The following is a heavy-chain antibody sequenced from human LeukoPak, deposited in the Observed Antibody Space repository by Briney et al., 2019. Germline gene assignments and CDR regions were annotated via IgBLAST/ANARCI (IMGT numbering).Heavy chain of an antibody. Sequence: GASVKVSCKASGGTFSSYAISWVRQAPGQGLEWMGGIIPIFGTANYAQKFQGRVTITADESTSTAYMELSSLRSEDTAVYYCARLGTDCSDGNCYWGQGTLVTVSS. CDR2: IIPIFGTA. J-gene: IGHJ4*02. CDR3: ARLGTDCSDGNCY. V-gene: IGHV1-69*13. D-gene: IGHD2-15*01. CDR1: GGTFSSYA.